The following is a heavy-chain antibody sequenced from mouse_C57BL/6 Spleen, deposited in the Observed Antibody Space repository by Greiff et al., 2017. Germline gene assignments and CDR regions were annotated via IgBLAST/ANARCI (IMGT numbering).Heavy chain of an antibody. CDR2: IHPNSGST. J-gene: IGHJ2*01. CDR1: GYTFTSYW. CDR3: TTLYDDDQVDY. V-gene: IGHV1-64*01. D-gene: IGHD2-4*01. Sequence: QVQLQQPGAELVKPGASVKLSCKASGYTFTSYWMHWVKQRPGQGLEWIGMIHPNSGSTNYNEKFKSKATLTVDKSSSTAYMQLSSLTSEDSAVYYCTTLYDDDQVDYWGQGTTLTVSS.